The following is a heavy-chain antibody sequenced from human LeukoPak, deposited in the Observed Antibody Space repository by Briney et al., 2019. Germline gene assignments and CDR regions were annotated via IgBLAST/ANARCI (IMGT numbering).Heavy chain of an antibody. D-gene: IGHD6-19*01. J-gene: IGHJ5*02. CDR2: INPNSGGT. CDR3: ARVVAVTPFWWFDP. CDR1: GYTFTGYY. V-gene: IGHV1-2*02. Sequence: ASVKVSCKASGYTFTGYYMHWVRQAPGQGLEWMGWINPNSGGTNYAQKFQGRVTMTRDTSIRTAYMELSRLRSDDTAVYYCARVVAVTPFWWFDPWGQGTLVTVSS.